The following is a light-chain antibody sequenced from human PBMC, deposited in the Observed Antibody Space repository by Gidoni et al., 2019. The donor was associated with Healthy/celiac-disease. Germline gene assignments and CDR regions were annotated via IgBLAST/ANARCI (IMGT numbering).Light chain of an antibody. Sequence: QSVLTQPPSASGTPGQTVTITWSGSSYNIGSNTVNWYPQVPGAAPTVLISSNDQRPSGVPDRFSGSRSGTSASLSISGLQSEDEADYYCATWDDSLNGPVFGGGTKLTVL. J-gene: IGLJ3*02. V-gene: IGLV1-44*01. CDR3: ATWDDSLNGPV. CDR2: SND. CDR1: SYNIGSNT.